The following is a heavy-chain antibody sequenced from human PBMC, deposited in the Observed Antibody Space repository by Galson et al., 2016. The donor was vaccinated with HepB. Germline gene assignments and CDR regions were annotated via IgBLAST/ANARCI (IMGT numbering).Heavy chain of an antibody. CDR2: IYYTGTT. V-gene: IGHV4-31*03. D-gene: IGHD1-14*01. CDR1: GGSISSGGYY. J-gene: IGHJ3*02. Sequence: TLSLTCTVSGGSISSGGYYWSWIRQHPGKGLEWIGYIYYTGTTYYSPSLKSRVTISIDTSKDQFPLKLKSVTAADTAVYYCARDLDGSTGWADAYDIWGQGTLVTVSS. CDR3: ARDLDGSTGWADAYDI.